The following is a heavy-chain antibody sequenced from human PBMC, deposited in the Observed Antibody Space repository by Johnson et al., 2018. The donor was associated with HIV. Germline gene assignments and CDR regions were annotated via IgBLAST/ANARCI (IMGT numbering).Heavy chain of an antibody. Sequence: QVQLVESGGGVVQPGRSLRLSCAASGITVSSYAMHWVRQAPGKGLEWVAVISYDGSNKYYADSVKGRFTISRDNSKNTLYLQMNSLRAEDTAVYYCARATTPHDAFDIWGQGTMVTVSS. CDR2: ISYDGSNK. V-gene: IGHV3-30*14. D-gene: IGHD1-1*01. J-gene: IGHJ3*02. CDR3: ARATTPHDAFDI. CDR1: GITVSSYA.